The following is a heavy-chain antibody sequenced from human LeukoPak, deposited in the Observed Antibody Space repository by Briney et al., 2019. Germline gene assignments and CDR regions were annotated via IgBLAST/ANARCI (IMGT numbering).Heavy chain of an antibody. CDR2: IDGSAGST. Sequence: GGSLRLSCAASGFTFSSYAMSWVRQAPGKGLEWVSGIDGSAGSTYYADSVKGRFTISRDNSKNTLYLQMNSLRAENTAVYYCAKDRSGYSGYGFDYWGQGSLVTVSS. CDR1: GFTFSSYA. V-gene: IGHV3-23*01. D-gene: IGHD5-12*01. J-gene: IGHJ4*02. CDR3: AKDRSGYSGYGFDY.